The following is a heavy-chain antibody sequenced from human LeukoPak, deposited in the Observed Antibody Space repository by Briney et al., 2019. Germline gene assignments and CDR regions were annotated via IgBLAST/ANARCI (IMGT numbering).Heavy chain of an antibody. Sequence: SVKVSCKASGGTFSSYAISWVRQAPGQGLEWMGGIIPIFGTANYAQKFQGRVTITTDESTSTAYMELSSLRSEDMAVYYCARGSPQWSIRTTFDYWGQGTLVTVSS. CDR1: GGTFSSYA. D-gene: IGHD2-15*01. J-gene: IGHJ4*02. CDR3: ARGSPQWSIRTTFDY. V-gene: IGHV1-69*05. CDR2: IIPIFGTA.